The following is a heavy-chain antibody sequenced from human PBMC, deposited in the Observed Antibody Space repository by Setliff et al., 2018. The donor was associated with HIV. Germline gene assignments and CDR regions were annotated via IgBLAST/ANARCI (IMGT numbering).Heavy chain of an antibody. D-gene: IGHD3-3*01. CDR2: IYTSGTT. J-gene: IGHJ4*02. CDR3: AREFLESNSWVFDN. CDR1: GGSISRGTYY. Sequence: PSETLSLTCTVAGGSISRGTYYWSWIRQPAGKGLEWIGHIYTSGTTNYNPSLKSRVTISVDTSRNQFSLKLSSVTAADTAVYYCAREFLESNSWVFDNWGQGTLVTVSS. V-gene: IGHV4-61*09.